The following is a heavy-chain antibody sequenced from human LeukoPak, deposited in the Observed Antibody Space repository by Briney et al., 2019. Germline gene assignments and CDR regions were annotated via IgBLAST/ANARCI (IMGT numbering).Heavy chain of an antibody. CDR2: INHSGST. V-gene: IGHV4-34*01. J-gene: IGHJ5*02. D-gene: IGHD3-3*01. CDR3: ARGPFTIFGARFDP. CDR1: GGSFSSYY. Sequence: SETLSLTCAVYGGSFSSYYWSWIRQPPGKGLEWIGEINHSGSTNYNPSLKSRVTISVDTSKNQFSLKLSSVTAADTAVYYCARGPFTIFGARFDPWGQGTLVTVSS.